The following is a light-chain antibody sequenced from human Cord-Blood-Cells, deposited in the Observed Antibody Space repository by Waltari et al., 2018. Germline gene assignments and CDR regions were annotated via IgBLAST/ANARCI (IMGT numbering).Light chain of an antibody. CDR2: YDS. CDR3: QVWDSSSDHYV. CDR1: NFGSKV. V-gene: IGLV3-21*04. Sequence: SYVLTQPHSVSVAPGKTARITCGGHNFGSKVVHWYQQKPGQAPVLVIYYDSDRPSEIPVRCSGSNWGNTATLTISRVEAGDESDYYCQVWDSSSDHYVFGTGTKVTVL. J-gene: IGLJ1*01.